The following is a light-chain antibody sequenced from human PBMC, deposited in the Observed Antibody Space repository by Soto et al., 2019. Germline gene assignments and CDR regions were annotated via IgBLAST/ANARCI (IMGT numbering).Light chain of an antibody. CDR3: ASWEDSPKGYV. J-gene: IGLJ1*01. V-gene: IGLV1-44*01. Sequence: QSVLTQPPSASGTPGQRVTISCSGSSSNIGSNTVNWHQHLPGSAPKLLIYSNNQRPSGVPDRFSGSKSGTSASLAISGLQSEDEGDYYCASWEDSPKGYVLGTGTKVTVL. CDR1: SSNIGSNT. CDR2: SNN.